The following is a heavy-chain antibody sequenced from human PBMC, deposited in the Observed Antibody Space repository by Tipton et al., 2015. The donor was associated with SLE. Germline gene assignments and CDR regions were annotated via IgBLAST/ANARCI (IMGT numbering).Heavy chain of an antibody. J-gene: IGHJ3*02. CDR1: GGSLNIYY. D-gene: IGHD2-15*01. V-gene: IGHV4-59*01. CDR2: VFYSGST. Sequence: TLSLTCTVSGGSLNIYYWSWIRQPPGKGLEWIGYVFYSGSTSYNPSLKSRVTMSADTSKNQFSLQLSSVTAADTAMYYCARYCSGGNCYAGTYDIWGQGTMVTVSS. CDR3: ARYCSGGNCYAGTYDI.